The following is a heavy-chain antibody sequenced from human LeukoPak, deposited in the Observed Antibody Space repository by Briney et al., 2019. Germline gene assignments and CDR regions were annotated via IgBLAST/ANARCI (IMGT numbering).Heavy chain of an antibody. CDR2: ISYDGSNK. J-gene: IGHJ4*02. CDR1: GFTFSTYG. CDR3: SKDRGQEYYFDY. Sequence: GRSLRLSCAASGFTFSTYGMHWVCQAPGKGLEWVAVISYDGSNKYYADSVKGRFTISRDNSKNTLYLQMNSLRAEDTAVYYCSKDRGQEYYFDYWGQGTLVTVSS. D-gene: IGHD3-10*01. V-gene: IGHV3-30*18.